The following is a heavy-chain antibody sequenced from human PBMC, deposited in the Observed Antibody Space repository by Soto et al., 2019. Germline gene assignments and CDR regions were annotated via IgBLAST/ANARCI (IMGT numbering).Heavy chain of an antibody. Sequence: PGGSLRLSCAASGFTFSHYVLSWVRQAPGRGLEWVSSISGSGSSVYLADSVRGRFTMSRDLSRNTVSLQMNRLRAEDTAIYYCAKVRAVCLSASSFFYGLDGWGQGTTVAVSS. CDR2: ISGSGSSV. CDR3: AKVRAVCLSASSFFYGLDG. V-gene: IGHV3-23*01. J-gene: IGHJ6*02. D-gene: IGHD3-10*02. CDR1: GFTFSHYV.